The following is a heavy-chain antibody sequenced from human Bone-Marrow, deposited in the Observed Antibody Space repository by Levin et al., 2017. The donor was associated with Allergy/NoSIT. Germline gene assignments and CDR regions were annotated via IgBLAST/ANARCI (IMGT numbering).Heavy chain of an antibody. J-gene: IGHJ5*01. CDR2: MFVGGSA. D-gene: IGHD2/OR15-2a*01. Sequence: SETLSLTCTVSGASINNTHHYWSWIRQPAGKGLEWIGRMFVGGSATYKRSLRSRVTISIDTSKNQFSLKLTSVTAADTAVYYCARDETFNSWHVGWFDSWGQGTLVTVSS. CDR1: GASINNTHHY. V-gene: IGHV4-61*02. CDR3: ARDETFNSWHVGWFDS.